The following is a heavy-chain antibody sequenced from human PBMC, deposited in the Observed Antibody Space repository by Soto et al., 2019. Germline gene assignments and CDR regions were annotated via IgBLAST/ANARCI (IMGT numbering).Heavy chain of an antibody. CDR1: GLTFSDYC. V-gene: IGHV3-7*04. CDR2: IKKDGSEK. CDR3: ARADYDVDPQFAH. J-gene: IGHJ1*01. D-gene: IGHD3-16*01. Sequence: GGSLRLSCAASGLTFSDYCMSWVRQAPGKGLEWVASIKKDGSEKYYVDSVKGRFTISRDNAKNPLYLQMDSLRGEDTAVYYLARADYDVDPQFAHWGPGTRVTVSS.